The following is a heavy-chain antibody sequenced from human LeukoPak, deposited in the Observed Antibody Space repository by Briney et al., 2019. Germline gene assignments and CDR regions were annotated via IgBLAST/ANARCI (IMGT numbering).Heavy chain of an antibody. CDR3: ARGRLSYYYYMDV. J-gene: IGHJ6*03. V-gene: IGHV4-59*11. CDR2: IYYSGST. CDR1: GGSISSHY. Sequence: SETLSLTCTVSGGSISSHYWSWIRQPPGKGLEWIGYIYYSGSTNYNPSLKSQVTISVDTSKNQFSLKLSSVTAADTAVYYCARGRLSYYYYMDVWGKGTTVTVSS.